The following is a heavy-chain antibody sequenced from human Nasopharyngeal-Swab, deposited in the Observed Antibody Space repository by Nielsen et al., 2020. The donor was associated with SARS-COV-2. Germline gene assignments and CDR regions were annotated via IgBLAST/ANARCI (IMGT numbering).Heavy chain of an antibody. D-gene: IGHD4-17*01. Sequence: WIRQPPGKGLEWVSSISSSSSSYIYYADSVKGRFTISRDNAKNSLYLQMNSLRAEDTAVYYCATDYVETRDYWGQGTLVTVSS. CDR2: ISSSSSSYI. CDR3: ATDYVETRDY. J-gene: IGHJ4*02. V-gene: IGHV3-21*01.